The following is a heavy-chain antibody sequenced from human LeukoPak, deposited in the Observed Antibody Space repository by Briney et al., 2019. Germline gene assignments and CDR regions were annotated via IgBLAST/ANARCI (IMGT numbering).Heavy chain of an antibody. J-gene: IGHJ4*02. CDR2: IYTSGST. CDR3: ARGPGGYDFWSGYYGGEFGY. D-gene: IGHD3-3*01. CDR1: GGSISSGSYY. Sequence: SQTLSLTCTVSGGSISSGSYYWSWIRQPAGKGLEWIGRIYTSGSTNYNPSLKSRVTISVDTSKNQFSLKLSSVTAADTAVYYCARGPGGYDFWSGYYGGEFGYCGQGTLVTVSS. V-gene: IGHV4-61*02.